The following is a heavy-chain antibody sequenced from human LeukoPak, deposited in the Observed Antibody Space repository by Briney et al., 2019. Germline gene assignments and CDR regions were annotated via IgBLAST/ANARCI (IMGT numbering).Heavy chain of an antibody. D-gene: IGHD2-2*01. CDR3: ARADTSSWHKFDY. CDR1: GDSVSSNSAA. Sequence: SQTLSLACAISGDSVSSNSAAWTWIRQSPSRGLEWLGRTYYRSTWYNDYAVSVRSRISINPDTSKNQFSLQLSSMTPEDTAIYYCARADTSSWHKFDYWGQGVLVTVSS. CDR2: TYYRSTWYN. V-gene: IGHV6-1*01. J-gene: IGHJ4*02.